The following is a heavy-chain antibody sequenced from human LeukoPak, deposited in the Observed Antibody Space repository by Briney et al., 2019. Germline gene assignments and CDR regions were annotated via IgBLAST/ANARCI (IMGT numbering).Heavy chain of an antibody. V-gene: IGHV3-23*01. D-gene: IGHD3-10*01. Sequence: GGSLRLSCEASGFTFSAYAMSWVRQAPGKGLEWVSAISGGGGSTYYADSVKGRFTISRDSSKNTLYLQMNSLRAEDTAVYYCAKDRGYGSGLYYGAYYFDYWGQGTLVTVSS. CDR3: AKDRGYGSGLYYGAYYFDY. CDR2: ISGGGGST. CDR1: GFTFSAYA. J-gene: IGHJ4*02.